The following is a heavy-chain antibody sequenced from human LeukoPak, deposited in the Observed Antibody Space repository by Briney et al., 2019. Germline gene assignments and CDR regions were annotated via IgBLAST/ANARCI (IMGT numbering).Heavy chain of an antibody. CDR3: ARLRAYYYDSSGYYNFDL. D-gene: IGHD3-22*01. CDR2: ISYSGRT. J-gene: IGHJ4*02. CDR1: GGSTSSSSFY. V-gene: IGHV4-39*01. Sequence: SETLSLTCTVSGGSTSSSSFYWGWIRQPPGKGLECIGRISYSGRTYYNPSLQSRVTISVDTSKNQFSLRLSSVTAADTAVYYCARLRAYYYDSSGYYNFDLWGQGTLVTVSS.